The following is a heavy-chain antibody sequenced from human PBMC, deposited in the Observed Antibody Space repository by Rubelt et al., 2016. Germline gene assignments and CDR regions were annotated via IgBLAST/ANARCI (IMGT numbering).Heavy chain of an antibody. CDR3: AKDFLATRPGGWFDP. J-gene: IGHJ5*02. CDR2: ISGGGGTT. CDR1: YA. V-gene: IGHV3-23*01. Sequence: YAMSWVRQAPGKGLECVSGISGGGGTTYYADSVKGRFTISRDNSKNTLYLQMNSLRDEDTAVYYCAKDFLATRPGGWFDPWGQGTLVTVSS. D-gene: IGHD6-6*01.